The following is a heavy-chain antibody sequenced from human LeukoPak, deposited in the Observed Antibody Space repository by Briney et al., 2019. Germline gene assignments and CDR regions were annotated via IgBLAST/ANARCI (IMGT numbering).Heavy chain of an antibody. CDR2: IYHSGST. CDR3: ARGANWRSDFDY. D-gene: IGHD1-20*01. V-gene: IGHV4-38-2*02. Sequence: PSETLSLTCTVSGFSISSNYYWAWIRQPPGKGLEWIGNIYHSGSTYYNPSLKSRVTISVDASKNQFSLKLSSVTAADTAVYYCARGANWRSDFDYWGQGTLVTVSS. J-gene: IGHJ4*02. CDR1: GFSISSNYY.